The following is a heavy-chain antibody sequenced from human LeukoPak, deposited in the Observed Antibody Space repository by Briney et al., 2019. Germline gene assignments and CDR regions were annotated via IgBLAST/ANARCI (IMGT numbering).Heavy chain of an antibody. CDR2: IGGSDGKT. V-gene: IGHV3-23*01. CDR3: VKDANYFDSGSYMVPFDS. Sequence: GGPLRLSCAASGFTFSRCAMGWVRQITGKGLEWVAGIGGSDGKTYYADPVKGRFNIPRDNSKNSLYLQVNSLRSDDTAIYYCVKDANYFDSGSYMVPFDSWGQGTLVTVSS. D-gene: IGHD3-22*01. J-gene: IGHJ4*02. CDR1: GFTFSRCA.